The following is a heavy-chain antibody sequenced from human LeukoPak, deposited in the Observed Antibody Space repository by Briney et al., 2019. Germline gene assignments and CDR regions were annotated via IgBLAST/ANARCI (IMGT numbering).Heavy chain of an antibody. CDR3: ARNPYDILTGYGYYFDY. V-gene: IGHV1-69*05. J-gene: IGHJ4*02. CDR1: GGTFISYA. CDR2: IIPIFGTA. Sequence: AVKVSFKACGGTFISYASSWVRQAPGQGLEGMGSIIPIFGTANYAQKFQGRVTITTDESTSTAYMEMSSLRSEDTAVYYCARNPYDILTGYGYYFDYWGQGTLVTVSS. D-gene: IGHD3-9*01.